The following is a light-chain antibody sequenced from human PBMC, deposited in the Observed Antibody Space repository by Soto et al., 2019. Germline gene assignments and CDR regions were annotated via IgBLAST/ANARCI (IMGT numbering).Light chain of an antibody. V-gene: IGLV1-44*01. CDR3: AAWDDSLNGVV. Sequence: QAVVTQPPSASGTPGQRVTISCSGSSSNIESNTVNWYQQLPGTAPKLLIHSHNQRPSGVPDRFSGSKSGTSASLAISGLQSEDEADYYCAAWDDSLNGVVFGGGTKLTVL. J-gene: IGLJ2*01. CDR1: SSNIESNT. CDR2: SHN.